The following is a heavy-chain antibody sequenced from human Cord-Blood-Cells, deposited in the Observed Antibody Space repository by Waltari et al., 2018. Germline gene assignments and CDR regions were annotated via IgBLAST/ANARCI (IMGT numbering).Heavy chain of an antibody. CDR3: ATDQARIELVPGALFDP. CDR1: GYTLTELS. CDR2: FDPEDGET. V-gene: IGHV1-24*01. Sequence: QVQLVQSGAEVKTPGASVKVACTVSGYTLTELSMYWVRQAPGKGREWMGGFDPEDGETIYAQKFQGRVTMTEDTSTDTAYMELGSLRSEDTAVYYCATDQARIELVPGALFDPWGQGTLVTVSS. D-gene: IGHD1-26*01. J-gene: IGHJ5*02.